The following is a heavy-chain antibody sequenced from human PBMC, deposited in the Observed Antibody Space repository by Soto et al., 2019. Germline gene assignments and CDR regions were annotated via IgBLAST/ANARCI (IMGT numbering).Heavy chain of an antibody. J-gene: IGHJ6*02. Sequence: GASVKVSCKASGGTFSSYAISWVRQAPGQGLEWMGGIIPIFGTANYAQKFQGRVTITADESTSTAYMELSSLRSEDTAVYYCARKLLYYSDSSGYSRLHYYYGMDVWGQGTTVTVSS. CDR1: GGTFSSYA. D-gene: IGHD3-22*01. V-gene: IGHV1-69*13. CDR2: IIPIFGTA. CDR3: ARKLLYYSDSSGYSRLHYYYGMDV.